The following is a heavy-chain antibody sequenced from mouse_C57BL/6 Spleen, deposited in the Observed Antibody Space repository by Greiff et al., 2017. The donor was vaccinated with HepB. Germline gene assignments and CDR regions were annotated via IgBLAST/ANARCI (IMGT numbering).Heavy chain of an antibody. J-gene: IGHJ4*01. CDR2: IYPGDGDT. CDR3: ARVGVVAPYYYAMDY. Sequence: QVQLQQSGPELVKPGASVKISCKASGYAFSSSWMNWVKQRPGKGLEWIGRIYPGDGDTNYNGKFKGKATLTADKSSSTAYMQLSSLTSEDSAVYFCARVGVVAPYYYAMDYWGQGTSVTVSS. V-gene: IGHV1-82*01. CDR1: GYAFSSSW. D-gene: IGHD1-1*01.